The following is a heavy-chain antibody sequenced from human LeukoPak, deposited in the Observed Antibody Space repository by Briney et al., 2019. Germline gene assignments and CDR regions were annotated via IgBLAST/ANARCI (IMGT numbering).Heavy chain of an antibody. CDR3: ARDRVRGNSNPYFDY. CDR1: GGSVSSGTYY. D-gene: IGHD4-11*01. J-gene: IGHJ4*02. Sequence: PSETLSLTCTVSGGSVSSGTYYWSWIRQPPGKGLEWIGYIYYSGGTNYNASLKSRVTISVDTSKNQFSLKLSSVTAADTAVYYCARDRVRGNSNPYFDYWGQGTLVTVSS. V-gene: IGHV4-61*01. CDR2: IYYSGGT.